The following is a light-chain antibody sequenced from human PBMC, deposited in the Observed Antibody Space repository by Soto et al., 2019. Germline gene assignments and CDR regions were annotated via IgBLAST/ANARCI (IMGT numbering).Light chain of an antibody. CDR3: QSY. V-gene: IGLV1-40*01. CDR2: GNS. J-gene: IGLJ2*01. Sequence: QSVLTQPPSVSGAPGQRVTISCTGSSSNIGAGYDVHWYQQLPGTAPKLLIYGNSNRPSGVPDRFSGSKSGTSASLAITGLQAEDEADCYCQSYFGGGTKLTVL. CDR1: SSNIGAGYD.